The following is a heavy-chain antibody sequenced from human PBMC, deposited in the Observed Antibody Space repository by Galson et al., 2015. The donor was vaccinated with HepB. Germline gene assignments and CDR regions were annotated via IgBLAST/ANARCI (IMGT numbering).Heavy chain of an antibody. CDR2: ISAYNGNT. J-gene: IGHJ4*02. CDR1: GYNFTTYG. D-gene: IGHD3-3*01. CDR3: ASSDGDFWSGYYND. V-gene: IGHV1-18*01. Sequence: SVKVSCKASGYNFTTYGISWVRQAPGQGLEWMGWISAYNGNTNYAQKVQGRVTMTTDTSTSTAYMELRSLRSDDTAVYYCASSDGDFWSGYYNDWGQGTLVTVSS.